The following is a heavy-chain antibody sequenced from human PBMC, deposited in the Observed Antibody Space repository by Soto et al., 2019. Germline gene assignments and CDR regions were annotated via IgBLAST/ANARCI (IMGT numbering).Heavy chain of an antibody. Sequence: GGSLRLSCEGFGFTFSDYPMYWVRQAPGKGLEWVAIVSHDGSNKWYADFVKGRFTISRDNARNTLDLRMNSLRPEDTAVYYCVRCWGSGDGSNLGYNWLDPWGQGILVSVSS. CDR2: VSHDGSNK. J-gene: IGHJ5*02. CDR1: GFTFSDYP. V-gene: IGHV3-30-3*01. D-gene: IGHD7-27*01. CDR3: VRCWGSGDGSNLGYNWLDP.